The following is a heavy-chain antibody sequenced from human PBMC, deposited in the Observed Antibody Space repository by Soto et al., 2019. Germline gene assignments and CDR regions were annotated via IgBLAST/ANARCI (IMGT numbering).Heavy chain of an antibody. V-gene: IGHV1-69*01. CDR2: IIPIFGTA. J-gene: IGHJ6*02. D-gene: IGHD5-12*01. CDR1: GGTFSSYA. Sequence: QVQLVQSGAEVKKPGSSVKVSCKASGGTFSSYAISWVRQAPGQGLEWMGGIIPIFGTANYAQKFQGRVTIAADESTSTAYMELSSLRSEDTAVYYCARGERVATIYYYYGMDVWGQGTTVTVSS. CDR3: ARGERVATIYYYYGMDV.